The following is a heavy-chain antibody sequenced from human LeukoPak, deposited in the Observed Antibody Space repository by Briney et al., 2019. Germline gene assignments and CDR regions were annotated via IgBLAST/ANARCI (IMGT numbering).Heavy chain of an antibody. J-gene: IGHJ6*03. CDR1: GFTFSNAW. Sequence: GGSLRLSCAASGFTFSNAWMSWVRQAPGKGLEWVGRIKSKTDGGTTDYAAPVKGRFTISRDDSKNTLYLQMNSLKTEDTAVYYCTTDFSDLAAAGDYYYYYYMDVWGKGTTVTVSS. D-gene: IGHD6-13*01. CDR3: TTDFSDLAAAGDYYYYYYMDV. V-gene: IGHV3-15*01. CDR2: IKSKTDGGTT.